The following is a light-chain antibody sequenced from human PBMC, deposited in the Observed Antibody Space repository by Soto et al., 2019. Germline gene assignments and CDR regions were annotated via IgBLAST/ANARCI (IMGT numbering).Light chain of an antibody. J-gene: IGKJ2*01. V-gene: IGKV3-20*01. Sequence: EIVLTQSPGTLSLSPGERATLSCRASQSVSSSYLAWYQHKPGQAPRLLIYGASSRATGIPDRFSGSGSGTDFTLTVSRLEPADFAVYYCRQSGRSPHTFGQGTKMEIK. CDR1: QSVSSSY. CDR2: GAS. CDR3: RQSGRSPHT.